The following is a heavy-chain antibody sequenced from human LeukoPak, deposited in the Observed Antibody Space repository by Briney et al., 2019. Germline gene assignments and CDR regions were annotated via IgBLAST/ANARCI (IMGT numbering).Heavy chain of an antibody. J-gene: IGHJ3*02. Sequence: GRSLRLSCAASGFTFSSYAMNWDRHAQGNGLEWDSGMSGSGGSTYYADSVKGRFTISRHNYKNPVYLQMNSLRAEDTAVYYCAKVRSGYYPNDAFDIWGQGKMVTVSS. CDR2: MSGSGGST. CDR1: GFTFSSYA. CDR3: AKVRSGYYPNDAFDI. D-gene: IGHD3-22*01. V-gene: IGHV3-23*01.